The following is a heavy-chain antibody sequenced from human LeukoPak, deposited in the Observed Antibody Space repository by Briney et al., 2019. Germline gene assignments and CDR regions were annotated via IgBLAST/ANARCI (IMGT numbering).Heavy chain of an antibody. V-gene: IGHV4-59*08. CDR3: ARRKRGSGGPFDY. D-gene: IGHD6-19*01. CDR2: IYYSGST. Sequence: SETLSLTCTVSGEPMTHYYWTWIRQSPRKGLEWIGYIYYSGSTAYNPSLKSRVTISIDTSKKQFSLELSSVTAADTAIYFCARRKRGSGGPFDYWGQGTLVTVSS. CDR1: GEPMTHYY. J-gene: IGHJ4*02.